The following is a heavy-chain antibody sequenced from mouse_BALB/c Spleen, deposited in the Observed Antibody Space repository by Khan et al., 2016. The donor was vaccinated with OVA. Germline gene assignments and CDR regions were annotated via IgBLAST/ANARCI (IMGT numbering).Heavy chain of an antibody. V-gene: IGHV1-7*01. CDR3: ARDRIDY. CDR2: INPTSGYT. CDR1: GYTFTSYW. J-gene: IGHJ2*01. Sequence: QVQLQESGAELAKPGASVKMSCTASGYTFTSYWMHWIKQRPGQGLEWIGYINPTSGYTDYNQKFKDKATLTAYKSSSTAYMQLSSLTSDDSAVYYCARDRIDYWGQGTALTVSS.